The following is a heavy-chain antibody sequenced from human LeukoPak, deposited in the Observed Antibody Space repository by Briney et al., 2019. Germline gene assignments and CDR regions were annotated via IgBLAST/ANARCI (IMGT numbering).Heavy chain of an antibody. CDR2: INQDEI. CDR1: GFTFSSSW. J-gene: IGHJ4*02. CDR3: AKDPHEPGLLWFGELRAPGPYYFDY. D-gene: IGHD3-10*01. V-gene: IGHV3-7*01. Sequence: PGGSLRLSCVASGFTFSSSWMSWVRQGPGKGLEWVASINQDEIHYVDAVRGRFTISRDNAKNSLYLQMNSLTADDTAVYYCAKDPHEPGLLWFGELRAPGPYYFDYWGQGTLVTVSS.